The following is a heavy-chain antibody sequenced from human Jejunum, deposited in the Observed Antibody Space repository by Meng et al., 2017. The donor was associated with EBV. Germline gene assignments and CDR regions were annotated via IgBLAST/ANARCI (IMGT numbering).Heavy chain of an antibody. Sequence: QMQLKGSGPGLVKPSGTLSLTCAVSSGSIFSSNWWTWVRQPPGKGLEWIGEIYHSRSTNYNPSLKSRITMSLDKSKNQFSLKLRSVTAADTAVYYCASIHPSIDSWGPGTLVTVSS. CDR1: SGSIFSSNW. D-gene: IGHD2-21*01. J-gene: IGHJ4*02. V-gene: IGHV4-4*02. CDR2: IYHSRST. CDR3: ASIHPSIDS.